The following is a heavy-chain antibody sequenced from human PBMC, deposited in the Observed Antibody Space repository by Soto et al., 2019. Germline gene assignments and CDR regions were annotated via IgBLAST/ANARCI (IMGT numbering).Heavy chain of an antibody. CDR2: INPDSGET. V-gene: IGHV1-2*06. J-gene: IGHJ4*02. D-gene: IGHD2-2*01. Sequence: VASMKVSCNSSGYTFTGFDMPWVRQAPGQGLEWMGRINPDSGETDHAEKFQVRVTMTRDTSISTAYMELTRLTSEDTAVYHCAISVGVPHPHRAFDYWGQGPPVTVSS. CDR1: GYTFTGFD. CDR3: AISVGVPHPHRAFDY.